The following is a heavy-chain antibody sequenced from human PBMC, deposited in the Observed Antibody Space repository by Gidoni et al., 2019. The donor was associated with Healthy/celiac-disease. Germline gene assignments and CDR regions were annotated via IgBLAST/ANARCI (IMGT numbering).Heavy chain of an antibody. J-gene: IGHJ6*02. V-gene: IGHV4-39*01. CDR1: VCSIRSRRYS. Sequence: QLPLHESVPGLVTPSETLSLTCTVSVCSIRSRRYSWGWIRQPPGKGLEWIGSIYDRGRTYNNPYRKSRVTISVDTSKNQFSLKLSSGTAADTAVYYCARQGGYCSRTSCYNLYGMDVWGQGTTVTVSS. CDR3: ARQGGYCSRTSCYNLYGMDV. D-gene: IGHD2-2*02. CDR2: IYDRGRT.